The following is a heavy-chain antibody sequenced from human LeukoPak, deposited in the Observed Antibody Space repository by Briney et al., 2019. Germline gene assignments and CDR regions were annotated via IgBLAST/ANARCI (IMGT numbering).Heavy chain of an antibody. J-gene: IGHJ4*02. CDR3: ARAGTNLGDYDY. CDR1: VGSISSSSYY. CDR2: MFHSGST. Sequence: PSETLSLTCTVSVGSISSSSYYWAWIRQSPEKGLEWIASMFHSGSTYYNPSLKSRVTTSADTSKNEFSLKLSSVTAADTAVYYCARAGTNLGDYDYWGQGTLVTVSS. D-gene: IGHD4-17*01. V-gene: IGHV4-39*07.